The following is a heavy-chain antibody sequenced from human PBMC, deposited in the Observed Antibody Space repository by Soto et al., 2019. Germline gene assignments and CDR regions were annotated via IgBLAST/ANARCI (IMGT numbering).Heavy chain of an antibody. CDR2: MNPNSGNT. V-gene: IGHV1-8*01. CDR3: ARDRAYCGGDCYPDDY. D-gene: IGHD2-21*02. J-gene: IGHJ4*02. Sequence: ASVKVSCKASGYTFTSYDINWVRQATGQGLEWMGWMNPNSGNTGYAQKFQGRVTMTRNTSISTAYMELRSLRSDDTAVYYCARDRAYCGGDCYPDDYWGQGTLVTVSS. CDR1: GYTFTSYD.